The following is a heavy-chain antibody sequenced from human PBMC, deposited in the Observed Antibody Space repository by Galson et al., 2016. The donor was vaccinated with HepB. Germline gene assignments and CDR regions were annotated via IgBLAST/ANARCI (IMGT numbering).Heavy chain of an antibody. CDR1: GFTVSSNY. Sequence: SLRLSCAASGFTVSSNYMSWVRQAPGKGLEWVSVIYSDGYTHYADSVKGRFTISSDNSENTLYLQMNSLIAGDTAVYYCARELGNYAYYFGIDVWGHGTTVTVSS. D-gene: IGHD1-7*01. CDR3: ARELGNYAYYFGIDV. V-gene: IGHV3-66*01. CDR2: IYSDGYT. J-gene: IGHJ6*02.